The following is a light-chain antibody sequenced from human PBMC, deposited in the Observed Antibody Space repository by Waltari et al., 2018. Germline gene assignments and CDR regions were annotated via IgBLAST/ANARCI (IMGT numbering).Light chain of an antibody. Sequence: DIQMTQSPSSLSASVGDRVTITCRASQTISRDLNWYQQKPGKAPKLLISGISSLQSGVPSRFSGSGSGTDFTLTISSLQPEDFATYYCQQSDSIPLTFGGGTKVDIK. CDR3: QQSDSIPLT. V-gene: IGKV1-39*01. CDR1: QTISRD. CDR2: GIS. J-gene: IGKJ4*01.